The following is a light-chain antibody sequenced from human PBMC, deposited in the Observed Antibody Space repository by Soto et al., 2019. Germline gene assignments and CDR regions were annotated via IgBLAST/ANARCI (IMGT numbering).Light chain of an antibody. CDR2: DVS. CDR3: SSYRASSTTHV. V-gene: IGLV2-14*03. CDR1: SSDIGGYNY. Sequence: QSALTQPASLSGSPGQSITISCTGTSSDIGGYNYVSWYQQHPGKAPKLIIHDVSNRPSGVSDRFFGSKSGNTASLTISGLQAEDEADYYCSSYRASSTTHVFGTGTKLTVL. J-gene: IGLJ1*01.